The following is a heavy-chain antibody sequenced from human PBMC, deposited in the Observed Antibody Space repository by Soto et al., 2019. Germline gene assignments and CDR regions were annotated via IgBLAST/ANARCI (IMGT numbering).Heavy chain of an antibody. CDR1: GFTFSSYG. CDR2: ISYDGSNK. CDR3: AKVAGYGGYDWGGGRGY. Sequence: GGSLRLSCAASGFTFSSYGMHWVRQAPGKGLEWVAVISYDGSNKYYADSVKGRFTISRDNSKNTLYLQMNSLRAEDTAVYYCAKVAGYGGYDWGGGRGYWGRGTLVTVSS. J-gene: IGHJ4*02. V-gene: IGHV3-30*18. D-gene: IGHD5-12*01.